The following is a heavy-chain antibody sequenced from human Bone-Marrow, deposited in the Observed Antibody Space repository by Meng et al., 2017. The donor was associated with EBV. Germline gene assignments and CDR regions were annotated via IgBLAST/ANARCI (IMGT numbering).Heavy chain of an antibody. CDR1: GYTLSSQA. CDR2: INPNSGGT. CDR3: ARANYGSGSYSGY. Sequence: QVQLVQSGSELKKPGASVKISCKASGYTLSSQAMNWVRQAPGQGLEWMGRINPNSGGTDYAQKFQGRVTMTRDTSISTAYMELSRLRSDDTAVYYCARANYGSGSYSGYWGQGTLVTVSS. D-gene: IGHD3-10*01. J-gene: IGHJ4*02. V-gene: IGHV1-2*06.